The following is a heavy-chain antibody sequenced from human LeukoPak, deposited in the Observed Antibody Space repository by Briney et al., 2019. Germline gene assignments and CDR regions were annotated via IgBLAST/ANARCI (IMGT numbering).Heavy chain of an antibody. CDR2: IRYDGSST. CDR3: ARYCSSTSCYTPDH. V-gene: IGHV3-30*02. Sequence: GGSLRLSCAASGFSFGSYGIHWVRQAPGKGLEWVAFIRYDGSSTYYADSVKGRSTISRDNAKNSLYLQMNSLRAEDTALYYCARYCSSTSCYTPDHWGQGTLVTVSS. CDR1: GFSFGSYG. D-gene: IGHD2-2*02. J-gene: IGHJ4*02.